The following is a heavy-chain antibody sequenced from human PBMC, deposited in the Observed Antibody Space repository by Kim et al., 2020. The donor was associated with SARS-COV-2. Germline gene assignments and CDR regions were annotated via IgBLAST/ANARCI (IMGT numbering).Heavy chain of an antibody. CDR3: ARDFSHGGYSYGYGGAAFDI. Sequence: GGSLRLSCAASGFTFSSYAMHWVRQAPGKGLEWVAVISYDGSNKYYADSVKGRFTISRDNSKNTLYLQMNSRRAEDTAVYYCARDFSHGGYSYGYGGAAFDIWGQGTMVTVSS. CDR2: ISYDGSNK. D-gene: IGHD5-18*01. J-gene: IGHJ3*02. V-gene: IGHV3-30-3*01. CDR1: GFTFSSYA.